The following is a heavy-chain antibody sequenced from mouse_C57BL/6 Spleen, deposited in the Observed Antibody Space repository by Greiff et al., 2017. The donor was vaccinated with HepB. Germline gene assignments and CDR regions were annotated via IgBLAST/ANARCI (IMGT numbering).Heavy chain of an antibody. CDR3: ARENYGSSRYFDV. CDR2: ISDGGSYT. V-gene: IGHV5-4*01. CDR1: GFTFRSYA. Sequence: EVNVVESVGGLVQPGGSLKLSCAASGFTFRSYAMSWVRQTPEKRLEWVATISDGGSYTYYPDNVKGRFTISRDNAKNNLYLQMSHLKSEDTAMYYCARENYGSSRYFDVWGTGTTATVSS. J-gene: IGHJ1*03. D-gene: IGHD1-1*01.